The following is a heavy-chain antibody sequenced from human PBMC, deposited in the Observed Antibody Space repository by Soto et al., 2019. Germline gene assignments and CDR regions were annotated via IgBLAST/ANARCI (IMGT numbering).Heavy chain of an antibody. CDR3: ARGGDYYHDSSGYPGYYFDY. V-gene: IGHV4-59*01. J-gene: IGHJ4*02. CDR2: IYYSGSS. CDR1: GGSISSYY. D-gene: IGHD3-22*01. Sequence: PSETLSLTCTVSGGSISSYYWSWIRQPPGKGLEWIGYIYYSGSSNYNPSLKSRVTISVDTAKNQFSLKLSSMTAADTAVYYGARGGDYYHDSSGYPGYYFDYWGQGTLVTVS.